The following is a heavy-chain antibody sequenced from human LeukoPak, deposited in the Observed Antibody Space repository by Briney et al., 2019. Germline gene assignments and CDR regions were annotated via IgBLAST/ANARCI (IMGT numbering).Heavy chain of an antibody. CDR1: GFTFSSYW. J-gene: IGHJ6*02. CDR3: ARYPMVRGVIGYYYYGMDV. D-gene: IGHD3-10*01. Sequence: PGGSLRLSCAASGFTFSSYWMHWVRQAPGKGLAWVSRINSDGSSTSYADSVKGRFTISRDNAKNTLYLQMNSLRAEDTAVYYCARYPMVRGVIGYYYYGMDVWGQGTTVTVSS. V-gene: IGHV3-74*01. CDR2: INSDGSST.